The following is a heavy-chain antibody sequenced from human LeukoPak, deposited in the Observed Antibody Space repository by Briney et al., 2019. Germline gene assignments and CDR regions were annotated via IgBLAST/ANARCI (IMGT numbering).Heavy chain of an antibody. CDR3: ARAPYSSSSVDY. CDR1: GGSISSGGYF. J-gene: IGHJ4*02. D-gene: IGHD6-6*01. V-gene: IGHV4-31*03. CDR2: TYYSGST. Sequence: PSETLSLTCTVSGGSISSGGYFWTWIRQQPGKGLEWIGYTYYSGSTYYNPSLKSRVTISVDTSKNQFSLKLSSVTAADTAVYYCARAPYSSSSVDYWGQGTLVTVSS.